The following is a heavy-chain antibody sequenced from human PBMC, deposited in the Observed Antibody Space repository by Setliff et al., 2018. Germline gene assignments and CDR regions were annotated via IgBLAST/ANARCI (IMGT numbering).Heavy chain of an antibody. J-gene: IGHJ6*03. CDR1: GFTFSGYG. CDR3: ARGVDYCMDV. CDR2: IQYDGTKK. V-gene: IGHV3-30*02. D-gene: IGHD2-15*01. Sequence: PGGSLRLSCAASGFTFSGYGMHWVRQAPGKGLEWVTFIQYDGTKKNYADPVNGRFTVSRDNSKNTLYLQMDSLRPEDTAIYYCARGVDYCMDVWGKGTTVTVSS.